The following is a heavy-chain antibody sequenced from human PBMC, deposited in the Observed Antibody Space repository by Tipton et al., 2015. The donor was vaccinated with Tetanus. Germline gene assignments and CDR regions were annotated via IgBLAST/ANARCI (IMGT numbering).Heavy chain of an antibody. CDR1: GGSVRGGDYS. CDR2: VSYSGST. D-gene: IGHD5-12*01. Sequence: TLSLTCTVSGGSVRGGDYSWNWIRQPPGKGLEWLAYVSYSGSTSSNPSLKSRVTISLDTSKNQFSLKLTSVTAADTAVYYCASRGYSGRRQIEDYWGQGTLVTVSS. CDR3: ASRGYSGRRQIEDY. V-gene: IGHV4-61*08. J-gene: IGHJ4*02.